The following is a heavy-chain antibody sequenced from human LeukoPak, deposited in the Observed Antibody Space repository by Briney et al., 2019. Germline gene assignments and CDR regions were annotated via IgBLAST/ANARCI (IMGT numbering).Heavy chain of an antibody. Sequence: GASVKVSCKASGYTFTSYGISWVRQAPGKGLEWMGWISAYNGNTNYAQKLQGRVTMTTDTSTSTAYMELRSLRSDDTAVYYCARDLYSGYELLWDYWGQGTLVTVSS. CDR3: ARDLYSGYELLWDY. CDR2: ISAYNGNT. D-gene: IGHD5-12*01. J-gene: IGHJ4*02. V-gene: IGHV1-18*04. CDR1: GYTFTSYG.